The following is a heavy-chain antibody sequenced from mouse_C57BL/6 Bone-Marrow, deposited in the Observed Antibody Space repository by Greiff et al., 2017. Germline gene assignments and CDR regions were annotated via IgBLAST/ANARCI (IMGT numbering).Heavy chain of an antibody. CDR1: GFTFSSYA. D-gene: IGHD2-4*01. Sequence: EVQLQESGGGLVKPGGSLKLSCAASGFTFSSYAMSWVRQTPEKRLEWVATISDGGSYTYYPDNVKGRFTISRDNAKNNLYLQMSHLKSEDTAMYYCARPLYDYVVAWFAYWGQGTLVTVSA. CDR2: ISDGGSYT. CDR3: ARPLYDYVVAWFAY. J-gene: IGHJ3*01. V-gene: IGHV5-4*01.